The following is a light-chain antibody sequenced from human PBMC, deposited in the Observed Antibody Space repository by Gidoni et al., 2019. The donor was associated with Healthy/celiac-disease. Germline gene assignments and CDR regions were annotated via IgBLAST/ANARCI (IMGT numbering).Light chain of an antibody. CDR3: QQSYSTLFT. CDR1: QSISSY. Sequence: DIQMTQSPPSLSASVGDRVTITCRASQSISSYLNWYQQKPGKAPKLLIYAASSLQSGVPSRFSGSGSGTDFTLTISSLQPEDFATYYCQQSYSTLFTFXPXTKVDIK. V-gene: IGKV1-39*01. CDR2: AAS. J-gene: IGKJ3*01.